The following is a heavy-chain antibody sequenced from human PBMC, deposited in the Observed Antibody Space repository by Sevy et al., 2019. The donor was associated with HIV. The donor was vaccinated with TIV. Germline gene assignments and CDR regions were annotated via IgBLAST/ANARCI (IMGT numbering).Heavy chain of an antibody. CDR3: ASIDYYYDNSGILNDY. V-gene: IGHV3-30-3*01. Sequence: GGSLRLSCAASGFTFSGYAMHWVRQAPGKGLEWVAVISYDGTNKYYADSVKGRFTISRDNSKNTLYLQMNSLRTDDTAVYYCASIDYYYDNSGILNDYWGQGTLVTVSS. D-gene: IGHD3-22*01. CDR2: ISYDGTNK. CDR1: GFTFSGYA. J-gene: IGHJ4*02.